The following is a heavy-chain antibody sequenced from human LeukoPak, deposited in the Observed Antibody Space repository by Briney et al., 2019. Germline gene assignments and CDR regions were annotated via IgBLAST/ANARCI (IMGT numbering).Heavy chain of an antibody. J-gene: IGHJ5*02. CDR3: ARGGAGYSFRVPPKNWFDP. Sequence: SGTLSLTCAVSGGSISSSNWWSWVRQPPGKGLEWIGEIYHSGSTYYNPSLKTRVTISVDTSKNQFSLNLTSLTAADTAVYYCARGGAGYSFRVPPKNWFDPWGQGTLVTVSS. CDR1: GGSISSSNW. D-gene: IGHD4-11*01. V-gene: IGHV4-4*02. CDR2: IYHSGST.